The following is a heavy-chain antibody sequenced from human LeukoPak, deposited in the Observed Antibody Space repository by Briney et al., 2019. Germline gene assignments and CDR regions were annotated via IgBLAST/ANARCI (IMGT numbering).Heavy chain of an antibody. J-gene: IGHJ4*02. D-gene: IGHD3-10*01. V-gene: IGHV1-69*05. CDR1: GGTFSSYA. CDR3: AREGSGSYYNRVDY. Sequence: SVKVSCKASGGTFSSYAISWVRQAPGQGLEWMGGIIPIFGTANYAQKFQGRVTMTRNTSISTAYMELSSLRSEDTAVYYCAREGSGSYYNRVDYWGQGTLVTVSS. CDR2: IIPIFGTA.